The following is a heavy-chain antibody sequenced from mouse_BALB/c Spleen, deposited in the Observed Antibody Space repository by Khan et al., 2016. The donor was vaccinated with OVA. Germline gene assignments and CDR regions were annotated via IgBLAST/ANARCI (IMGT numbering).Heavy chain of an antibody. V-gene: IGHV9-3-1*01. CDR1: GYTFTDYV. CDR2: INTYTGKP. Sequence: QIQLVQSGPELKKPGETVKISFKASGYTFTDYVMNWVKQSPGKGLTWMGWINTYTGKPTYADDFKGRFAFSLETSASTTYLQINSLKNEDTATYFCTRFHGRYWGQGTTLTVSS. CDR3: TRFHGRY. J-gene: IGHJ2*01.